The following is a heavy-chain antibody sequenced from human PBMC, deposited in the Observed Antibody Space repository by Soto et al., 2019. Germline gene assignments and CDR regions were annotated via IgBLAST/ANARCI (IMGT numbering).Heavy chain of an antibody. CDR1: GFSVRPDA. CDR2: ISGSGNKT. Sequence: GGALRLSCAASGFSVRPDAMSWVRQAPGKGLEWVSSISGSGNKTYYADSVKGRFTISRDNSKDTLFLQMNGLSAEDTALYYCARGVRLHFDNWGQGTLVTVSS. V-gene: IGHV3-23*01. CDR3: ARGVRLHFDN. J-gene: IGHJ4*02.